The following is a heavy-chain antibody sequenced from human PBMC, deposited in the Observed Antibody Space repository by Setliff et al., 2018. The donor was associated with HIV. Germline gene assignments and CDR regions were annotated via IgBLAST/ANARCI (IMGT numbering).Heavy chain of an antibody. J-gene: IGHJ4*02. D-gene: IGHD1-1*01. CDR2: ISGPGRSI. CDR1: GFTFRTYG. V-gene: IGHV3-48*01. CDR3: AKVATWTGTTYYFES. Sequence: GGSLRLSCAASGFTFRTYGMHWVRQAPGKGLGWVSYISGPGRSIFYSDSVKGRFTISRDNAKNSLYLQMNSLRAEDTAVYYCAKVATWTGTTYYFESWGQGTLVTVSS.